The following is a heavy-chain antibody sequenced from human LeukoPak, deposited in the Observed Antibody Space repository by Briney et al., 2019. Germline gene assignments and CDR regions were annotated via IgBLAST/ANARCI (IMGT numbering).Heavy chain of an antibody. CDR3: AKDRDHYGDYGGGFDY. CDR2: ISWDGGST. V-gene: IGHV3-43*01. D-gene: IGHD4-17*01. J-gene: IGHJ4*02. Sequence: GGSLRLSCAASGFTFDDYTMHWVRQAPGKGLEWVSLISWDGGSTYYADSVKGRFTISRDNSKNSLYLQMNSLRTEDTALYYCAKDRDHYGDYGGGFDYWGQGTLVTVSS. CDR1: GFTFDDYT.